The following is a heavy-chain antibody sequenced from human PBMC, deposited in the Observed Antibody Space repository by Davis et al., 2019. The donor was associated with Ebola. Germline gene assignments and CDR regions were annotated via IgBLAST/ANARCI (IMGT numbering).Heavy chain of an antibody. V-gene: IGHV1-46*01. J-gene: IGHJ4*02. CDR2: INPSGGST. CDR3: ARFRWVGALDY. Sequence: ASVKVSCKASGYTFTSYGISWVRQAPGQGLEWMGWINPSGGSTSYAQKFQGRVTMTRDTSTSTVYMELSSLRSEDTAVYYCARFRWVGALDYWGQGTLVTVSS. D-gene: IGHD1-26*01. CDR1: GYTFTSYG.